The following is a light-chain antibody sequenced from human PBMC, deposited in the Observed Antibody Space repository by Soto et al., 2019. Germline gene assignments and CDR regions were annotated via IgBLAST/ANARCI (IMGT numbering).Light chain of an antibody. Sequence: QSVLTQPPSASGTPGQRVTISCSGRSSNIGSNYVYWFQHLPGTAPKLLIYRNDQRPSGFPDRVSGSKSGTSASLAISGLRSEDEADYYCASWDASLSGWVFGGGTQLTVL. CDR1: SSNIGSNY. V-gene: IGLV1-47*01. CDR3: ASWDASLSGWV. CDR2: RND. J-gene: IGLJ3*02.